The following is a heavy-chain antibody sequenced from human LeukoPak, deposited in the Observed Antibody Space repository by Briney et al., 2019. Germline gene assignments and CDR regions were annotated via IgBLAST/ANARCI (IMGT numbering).Heavy chain of an antibody. J-gene: IGHJ6*02. CDR1: GFTFSSYS. CDR2: ITSDSSTI. D-gene: IGHD6-13*01. CDR3: ASLAAQYYYYGMDV. V-gene: IGHV3-48*04. Sequence: PGGSLRLSCAASGFTFSSYSMNWVRQAPGKGLEWISYITSDSSTIYYANSVKGRFTISRDNAKNSLYLQMNSLRAEDTAVYYCASLAAQYYYYGMDVWGQGTTVTVSS.